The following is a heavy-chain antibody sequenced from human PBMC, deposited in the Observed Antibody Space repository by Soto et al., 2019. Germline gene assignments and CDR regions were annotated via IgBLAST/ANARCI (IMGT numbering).Heavy chain of an antibody. CDR2: ISAYNGNT. Sequence: SAKVSCRASGYTFSSYGTSWARRASGQGLEWMGWISAYNGNTNYAQKLQGRVTITTDTSTSTAYMELRSLRSDDTAVYYCARAGTVVTPEACWFDPWGQGTLVTVSS. CDR1: GYTFSSYG. J-gene: IGHJ5*02. CDR3: ARAGTVVTPEACWFDP. V-gene: IGHV1-18*04. D-gene: IGHD2-21*02.